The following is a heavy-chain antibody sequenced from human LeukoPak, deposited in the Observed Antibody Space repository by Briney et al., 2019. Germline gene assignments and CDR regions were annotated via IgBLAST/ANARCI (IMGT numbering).Heavy chain of an antibody. CDR2: IYHSGST. CDR3: ASLRGQHPGVVAAGPVN. Sequence: PGGSLRLSCAASGFTVSSNYMSWVRQPPGKGLEWIGEIYHSGSTYYNPSLKSRVTTSVDTSKNQFPLELTSVTAADTAVYYCASLRGQHPGVVAAGPVNWGQGTLVSVSS. V-gene: IGHV4-4*02. J-gene: IGHJ4*02. CDR1: GFTVSSNY. D-gene: IGHD6-13*01.